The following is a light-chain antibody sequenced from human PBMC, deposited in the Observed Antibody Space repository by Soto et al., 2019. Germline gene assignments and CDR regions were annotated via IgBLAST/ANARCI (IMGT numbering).Light chain of an antibody. J-gene: IGLJ2*01. CDR3: SSYTRSSTNVV. Sequence: QSALTQPASVSGSPGQSITISCTGTSSDVGGHNYVSWYQHHPGKAPKLIIYDVTNRPSGVSNRFSGSKSGNTASLTISGLQAEDEDDYYCSSYTRSSTNVVFGGGTKLTVL. CDR2: DVT. V-gene: IGLV2-14*03. CDR1: SSDVGGHNY.